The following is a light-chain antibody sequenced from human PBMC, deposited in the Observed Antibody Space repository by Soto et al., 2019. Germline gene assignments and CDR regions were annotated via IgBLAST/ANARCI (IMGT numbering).Light chain of an antibody. J-gene: IGKJ3*01. CDR2: AAS. CDR3: HQSYNSPRT. V-gene: IGKV1-39*01. Sequence: DIQMTQSPSSLSASVGDGVTITCRASQTISNSLSWYQQKPGKAPKLLIYAASSLQSGVPSRFTGSGSGTDFTLISSSLQPEDFATYYCHQSYNSPRTFGPGTKVGIE. CDR1: QTISNS.